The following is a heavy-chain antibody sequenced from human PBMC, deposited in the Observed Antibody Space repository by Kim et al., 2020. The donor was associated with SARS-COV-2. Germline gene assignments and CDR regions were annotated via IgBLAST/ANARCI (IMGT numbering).Heavy chain of an antibody. CDR2: INSDGSST. D-gene: IGHD5-12*01. V-gene: IGHV3-74*01. Sequence: GGSLRLSCAASGFTFSSYWMHWVRQGPGKGLVWVSRINSDGSSTSYADSVKGRFTISRDNARNTVYLQMNNLRAEDTAVYYCASQVRSAWTIDHWGQR. CDR1: GFTFSSYW. J-gene: IGHJ4*02. CDR3: ASQVRSAWTIDH.